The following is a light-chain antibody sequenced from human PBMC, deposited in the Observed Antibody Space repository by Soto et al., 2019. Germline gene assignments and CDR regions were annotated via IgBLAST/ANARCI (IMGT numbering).Light chain of an antibody. CDR3: QQRYNWPIT. CDR2: DAS. J-gene: IGKJ5*01. Sequence: EIVLTQSPATLSLSPGERATLSCRASQSVSNSLAWYQQRPGRAPRLLIYDASNRATGIPARFSGSGSGTDFTLTISSLEPEDFAVYYCQQRYNWPITFGQGTRLEIK. CDR1: QSVSNS. V-gene: IGKV3-11*01.